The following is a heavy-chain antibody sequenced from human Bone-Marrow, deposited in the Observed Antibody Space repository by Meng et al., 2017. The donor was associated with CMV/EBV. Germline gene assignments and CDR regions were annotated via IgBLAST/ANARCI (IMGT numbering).Heavy chain of an antibody. CDR1: GFTFSSYG. J-gene: IGHJ6*02. V-gene: IGHV3-30*02. Sequence: GESLKISCAASGFTFSSYGMHWVRQAPGKGLEWVAVIWYDGSNKYYADSVKGRFTISRDNSKNTLYLQMNSLRAEDTAVYYCAKDVVVVPRGYGMDVWGQGTTV. CDR2: IWYDGSNK. CDR3: AKDVVVVPRGYGMDV. D-gene: IGHD2-2*01.